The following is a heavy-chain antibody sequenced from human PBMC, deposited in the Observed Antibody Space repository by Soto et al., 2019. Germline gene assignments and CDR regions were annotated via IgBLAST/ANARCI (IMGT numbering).Heavy chain of an antibody. CDR2: INHSGST. J-gene: IGHJ4*02. D-gene: IGHD3-10*01. Sequence: SETLSLTCAVYGGSFSGYYWSLIRQPPGKGLEWIGEINHSGSTNYNPSLKSRVTISVDTSKNQFSLKLSSVTAADTAVYYCARGVLVREHEAYYFDYWGQGTLVTVSS. V-gene: IGHV4-34*01. CDR3: ARGVLVREHEAYYFDY. CDR1: GGSFSGYY.